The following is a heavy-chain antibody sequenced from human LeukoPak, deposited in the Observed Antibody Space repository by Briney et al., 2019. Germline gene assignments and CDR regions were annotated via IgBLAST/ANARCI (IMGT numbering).Heavy chain of an antibody. CDR1: GGSFSGYY. CDR3: ARAPIAAAGTIDY. V-gene: IGHV4-34*01. Sequence: SETLSITCAVYGGSFSGYYWSWIRQPPGKGLEWIGEINHSGSTNYNPSLKSRVTISVDTSKNQFSLKLSSVTAADTAVYYCARAPIAAAGTIDYWGQGTLVTVSS. J-gene: IGHJ4*02. D-gene: IGHD6-13*01. CDR2: INHSGST.